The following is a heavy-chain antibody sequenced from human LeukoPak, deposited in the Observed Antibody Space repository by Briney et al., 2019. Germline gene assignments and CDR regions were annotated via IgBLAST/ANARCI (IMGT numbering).Heavy chain of an antibody. CDR3: ATGEDIVATIFDY. J-gene: IGHJ4*02. V-gene: IGHV1-8*01. Sequence: ASVKVSCKTSGFTFTSHDYNWVRQATGQGLEWMGWMNPNSGATGYAQKFQGRVTMTEDTSTDTAYMELSSLRSEDTAVYYCATGEDIVATIFDYWGQGTLVTVSS. CDR1: GFTFTSHD. CDR2: MNPNSGAT. D-gene: IGHD5-12*01.